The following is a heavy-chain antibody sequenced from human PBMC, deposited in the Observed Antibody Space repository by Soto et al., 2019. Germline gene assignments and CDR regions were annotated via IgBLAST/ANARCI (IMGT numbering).Heavy chain of an antibody. CDR1: GGSISSYY. Sequence: SETLSLTCTVSGGSISSYYWSWIRQPPGKGLEWIGYIYYSGSTNYNPSLKSRVTISVDTSKNQFSLKLSSVTAADTAVYYCARVSGGYSYGYNWFDPWGQGTLVTVPS. V-gene: IGHV4-59*01. J-gene: IGHJ5*02. D-gene: IGHD5-18*01. CDR2: IYYSGST. CDR3: ARVSGGYSYGYNWFDP.